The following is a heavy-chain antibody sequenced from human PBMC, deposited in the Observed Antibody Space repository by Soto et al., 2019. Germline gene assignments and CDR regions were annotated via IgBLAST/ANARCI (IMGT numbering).Heavy chain of an antibody. D-gene: IGHD2-21*02. Sequence: QVQLVQSGAEVKKPGSSVKVSCKASGGTFSSYAISWVRQAPGQGLEWMGGIIPIFGTANYAQKFQGRVTITADESTSTAYMELSSLRSEDTAVYYCARVSYGGNSKGYYYYYYGMDVWGQGTTVTVSS. CDR3: ARVSYGGNSKGYYYYYYGMDV. V-gene: IGHV1-69*12. CDR2: IIPIFGTA. CDR1: GGTFSSYA. J-gene: IGHJ6*02.